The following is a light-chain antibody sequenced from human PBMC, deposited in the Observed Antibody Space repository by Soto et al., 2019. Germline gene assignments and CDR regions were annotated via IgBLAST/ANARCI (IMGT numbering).Light chain of an antibody. J-gene: IGLJ1*01. CDR1: GGSIGSAY. Sequence: NFMLTQPHSVSESPGKTVTISCTRSGGSIGSAYVQWYQQRPDSAPTTVIFEDDQRPSGVPDRFSGSIDISSNSASLTISGPKTEDEADYYCHSHDNTNQVFGTGTKVTVL. CDR2: EDD. V-gene: IGLV6-57*03. CDR3: HSHDNTNQV.